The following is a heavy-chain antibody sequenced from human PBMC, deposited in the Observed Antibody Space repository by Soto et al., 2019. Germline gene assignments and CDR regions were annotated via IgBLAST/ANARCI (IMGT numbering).Heavy chain of an antibody. CDR3: AKLFGRTNLFDP. CDR2: ISGSGGST. J-gene: IGHJ5*02. V-gene: IGHV3-23*04. CDR1: GFTFSSYG. D-gene: IGHD3-16*01. Sequence: VQLVESGGGVVQPGRSLRLSCAASGFTFSSYGMSWVRQAPGKGLEWVSAISGSGGSTYYADSVKGRFTISRDNSKNTLYLQMNSLRAEDTAVYYCAKLFGRTNLFDPWGQGTLVTVSS.